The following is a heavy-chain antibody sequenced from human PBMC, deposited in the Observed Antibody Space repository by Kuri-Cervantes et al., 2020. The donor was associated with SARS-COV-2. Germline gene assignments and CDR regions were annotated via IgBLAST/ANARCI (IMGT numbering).Heavy chain of an antibody. Sequence: LSLTCAASGFTFSSYSMNWVRQAPGKGLEWVSYISSSSSTIYYADSVKGRFTISRDNAKNSLYLQMNSLRAEDTALYYCAKIDYGDYGSSFDYWGQGTLVTVSS. V-gene: IGHV3-48*01. J-gene: IGHJ4*02. CDR1: GFTFSSYS. CDR3: AKIDYGDYGSSFDY. CDR2: ISSSSSTI. D-gene: IGHD4-17*01.